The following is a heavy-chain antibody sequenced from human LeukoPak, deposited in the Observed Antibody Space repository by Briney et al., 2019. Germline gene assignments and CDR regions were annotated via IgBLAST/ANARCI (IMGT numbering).Heavy chain of an antibody. CDR1: VRSISSSDW. CDR2: IYHSGST. CDR3: ARAGPGAGFDP. J-gene: IGHJ5*02. Sequence: SETLSLTCAVAVRSISSSDWWSWVRQPPGKGLEWIGEIYHSGSTNYNPSLKSRVTISVDKSKNQFSLKLSSVTAADTAVYYCARAGPGAGFDPWGQGTLVTVSS. D-gene: IGHD3-10*01. V-gene: IGHV4-4*02.